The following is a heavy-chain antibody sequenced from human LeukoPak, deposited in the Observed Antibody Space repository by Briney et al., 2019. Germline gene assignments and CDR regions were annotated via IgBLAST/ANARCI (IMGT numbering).Heavy chain of an antibody. CDR3: ARAPVYDFWSGYYIDAFDI. J-gene: IGHJ3*02. Sequence: PSETLSLTCTVSGGSISSDSYYWSWIRQPAGKGLECIGRIYTSGSTNSNPSLKSRVTISVATSKKQFSLKLTSVTAADTAVYYCARAPVYDFWSGYYIDAFDIWGQGTMVTVSS. D-gene: IGHD3-3*01. CDR2: IYTSGST. V-gene: IGHV4-61*02. CDR1: GGSISSDSYY.